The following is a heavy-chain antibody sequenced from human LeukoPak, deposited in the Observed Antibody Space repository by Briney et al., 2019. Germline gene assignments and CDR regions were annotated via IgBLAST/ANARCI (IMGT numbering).Heavy chain of an antibody. CDR3: ARDNGRHGGWFDP. D-gene: IGHD2-8*01. J-gene: IGHJ5*02. Sequence: SETLSLTCAVPGGSISSSNWWSWVRQPPGKGLEWIGEIYHSGSTNYNPSLKSRVTISVDKSKNQFSLKLSSVTAADTAVYYCARDNGRHGGWFDPWGQGTLVTVSS. CDR1: GGSISSSNW. CDR2: IYHSGST. V-gene: IGHV4-4*02.